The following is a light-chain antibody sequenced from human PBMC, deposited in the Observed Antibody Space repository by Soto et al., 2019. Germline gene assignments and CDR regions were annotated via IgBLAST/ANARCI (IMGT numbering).Light chain of an antibody. V-gene: IGKV3-15*01. Sequence: EIVMTQSPATLSLSPGERATLSCRASQSVNSNLAWYQQKPGQAPRLVIYGASTRATGIPARFSGSGSGTQSTLTLSSLQSEDFAVYYCQQCKKFWTFGHGTKVEIK. J-gene: IGKJ1*01. CDR1: QSVNSN. CDR3: QQCKKFWT. CDR2: GAS.